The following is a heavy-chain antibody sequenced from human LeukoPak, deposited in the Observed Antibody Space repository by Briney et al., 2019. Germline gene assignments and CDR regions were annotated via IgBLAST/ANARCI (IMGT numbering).Heavy chain of an antibody. CDR2: IYYSGST. V-gene: IGHV4-30-4*08. Sequence: SETLSLTCTVSGGSTSSANYYWSWIRQPPGKGLEWIGYIYYSGSTSYNPSLKSRLIILIDTSKNRFSLHLSSVTAADTAVYYCARQHRIEMATILPYMDVWGKGTTVTVSS. CDR1: GGSTSSANYY. J-gene: IGHJ6*03. CDR3: ARQHRIEMATILPYMDV. D-gene: IGHD5-24*01.